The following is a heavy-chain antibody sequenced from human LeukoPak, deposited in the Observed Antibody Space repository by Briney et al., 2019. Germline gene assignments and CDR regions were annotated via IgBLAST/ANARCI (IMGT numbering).Heavy chain of an antibody. CDR2: INKDGSEK. Sequence: GGSLRLSCAASEFTFSSYWMSWVRQAPGKGPEWVANINKDGSEKYYVDSLKGRFTISRGNAENSLYLQMNSLRAEDTAVYYCATYSTGRYKGLEYWGQGTLVTVSS. V-gene: IGHV3-7*03. J-gene: IGHJ4*02. CDR1: EFTFSSYW. D-gene: IGHD6-19*01. CDR3: ATYSTGRYKGLEY.